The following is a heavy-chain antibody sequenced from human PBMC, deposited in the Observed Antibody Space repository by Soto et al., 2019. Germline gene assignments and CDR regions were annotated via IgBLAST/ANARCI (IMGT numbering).Heavy chain of an antibody. CDR3: AREGWPLLQTGMDV. Sequence: PGGSLRLSCAVSGFTFSTYSMNWVRRAPGKGLEWVSYISSSNRTINYADSVKGRFIISRDNAKNSLYLQMHSLRDEDTAVYYCAREGWPLLQTGMDVWGQGTTVTVSS. CDR2: ISSSNRTI. V-gene: IGHV3-48*02. CDR1: GFTFSTYS. D-gene: IGHD2-15*01. J-gene: IGHJ6*02.